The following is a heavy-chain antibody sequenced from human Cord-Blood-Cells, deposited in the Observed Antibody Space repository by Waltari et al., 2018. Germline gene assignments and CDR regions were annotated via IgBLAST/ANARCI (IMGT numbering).Heavy chain of an antibody. Sequence: QVQLVQSGAEVKKPGSSVKVYCKASGGTFSSSALTWVRQAPGQGLEWVGRIIPILGIANYAQKFQGRVTMTADKSTSTAYMELSSLRSEDTAVYYCARFGDYFDYWGQGTLVTVSS. CDR3: ARFGDYFDY. V-gene: IGHV1-69*09. CDR2: IIPILGIA. CDR1: GGTFSSSA. J-gene: IGHJ4*02. D-gene: IGHD3-10*01.